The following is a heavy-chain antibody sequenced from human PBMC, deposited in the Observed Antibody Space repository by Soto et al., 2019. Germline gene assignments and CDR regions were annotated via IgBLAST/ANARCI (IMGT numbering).Heavy chain of an antibody. CDR3: ARGDYVGSGGFDS. CDR1: GGSISSGGYY. Sequence: PSETLSLTCIVSGGSISSGGYYWSWIRQHPGEGLEWIGYIYYSGSTNYNPSLTSRVTISVDTSKNQFSLKLNSVTAADTAVYYCARGDYVGSGGFDSWGPGTLLTVSS. D-gene: IGHD3-10*01. J-gene: IGHJ5*01. CDR2: IYYSGST. V-gene: IGHV4-31*03.